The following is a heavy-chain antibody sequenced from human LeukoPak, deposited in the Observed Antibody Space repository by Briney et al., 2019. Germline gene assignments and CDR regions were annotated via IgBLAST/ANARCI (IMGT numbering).Heavy chain of an antibody. Sequence: ASVKVSCKASGHTFTGYYMHWVRQAPGQGLEWMGWINPNSGGTNYAQKFQGRVTMTRDTSISTAYMELSRLRSDDTAVYYCARGGATIFGVVIMDFDYWGQGTLVTVSS. CDR2: INPNSGGT. CDR3: ARGGATIFGVVIMDFDY. CDR1: GHTFTGYY. V-gene: IGHV1-2*02. J-gene: IGHJ4*02. D-gene: IGHD3-3*01.